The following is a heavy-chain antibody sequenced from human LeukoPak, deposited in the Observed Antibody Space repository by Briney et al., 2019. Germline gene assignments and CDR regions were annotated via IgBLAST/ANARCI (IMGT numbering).Heavy chain of an antibody. CDR2: ISYDGSNK. V-gene: IGHV3-30*18. CDR1: GFTFSSYG. Sequence: GGSLRLSCAASGFTFSSYGMHWVRQAPGKGLEWVAVISYDGSNKYYADSVKGRFTISRDNSKNTLYLQMNSLRVEDTAVYYCAKSYSSYYYYGMDVWGQGTTVTVSS. CDR3: AKSYSSYYYYGMDV. J-gene: IGHJ6*02. D-gene: IGHD6-13*01.